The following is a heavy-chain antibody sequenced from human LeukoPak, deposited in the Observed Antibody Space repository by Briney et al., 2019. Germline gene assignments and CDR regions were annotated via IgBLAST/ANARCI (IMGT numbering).Heavy chain of an antibody. CDR3: RRDPAETGTTDPGNNWFDP. J-gene: IGHJ5*02. CDR1: GYAFTSYD. Sequence: ASVKVSCKASGYAFTSYDINWVRQATGQGLEWMGWMNPNSGNTGYAQKFQGRVTMTGNTYISTAYMELSSLRSDDTAVYYCRRDPAETGTTDPGNNWFDPWAQETRVTVSS. D-gene: IGHD1-1*01. V-gene: IGHV1-8*01. CDR2: MNPNSGNT.